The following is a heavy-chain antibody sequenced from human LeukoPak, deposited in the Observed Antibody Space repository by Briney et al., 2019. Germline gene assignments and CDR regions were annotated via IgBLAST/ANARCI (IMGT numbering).Heavy chain of an antibody. CDR1: GYSISSGYY. V-gene: IGHV4-38-2*02. CDR2: SGST. D-gene: IGHD1-7*01. Sequence: SETLSLTCTVSGYSISSGYYWGWIRQPPGKGLEWIGSGSTYYNPSLKSRVTISVDTSKNQFSLKLSSVTAADTAVYYCARGRDPHIRLELRGAFDIWGQGTMVTVSS. CDR3: ARGRDPHIRLELRGAFDI. J-gene: IGHJ3*02.